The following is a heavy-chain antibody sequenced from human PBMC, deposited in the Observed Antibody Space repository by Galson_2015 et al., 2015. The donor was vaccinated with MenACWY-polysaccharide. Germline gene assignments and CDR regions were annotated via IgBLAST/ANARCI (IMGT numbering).Heavy chain of an antibody. V-gene: IGHV1-3*01. CDR1: GYNFPKYP. CDR2: INADSDDT. J-gene: IGHJ4*02. D-gene: IGHD3/OR15-3a*01. CDR3: ARGTGADH. Sequence: SVKVSCKASGYNFPKYPMHWVRQAPGQGLEWMGCINADSDDTEYSQNFQGRVTITRDASANTAYMELSSLTSEDTAVYFCARGTGADHWGQGTLVTVSS.